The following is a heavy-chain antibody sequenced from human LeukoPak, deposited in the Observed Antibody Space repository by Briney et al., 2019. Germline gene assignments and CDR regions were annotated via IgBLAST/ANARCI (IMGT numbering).Heavy chain of an antibody. CDR2: RSGSGGST. Sequence: GGPLSLSCAASGCTFSSNAMCWVRQPPAKGQEWVSARSGSGGSTYYADPVKGRFTTSRDNSKNTLYLQMNSLRAEDTAVYYCAKERDSGYDFSPPSGMDVWGQGTLVTVSS. CDR3: AKERDSGYDFSPPSGMDV. CDR1: GCTFSSNA. V-gene: IGHV3-23*01. J-gene: IGHJ4*02. D-gene: IGHD5-12*01.